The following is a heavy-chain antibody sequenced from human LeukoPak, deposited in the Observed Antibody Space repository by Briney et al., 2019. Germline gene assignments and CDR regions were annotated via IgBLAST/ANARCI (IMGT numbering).Heavy chain of an antibody. V-gene: IGHV3-74*01. CDR2: INSDGRST. CDR1: GFTFSSYW. CDR3: AREWGEEQWLVRPYYNYGMDV. D-gene: IGHD6-19*01. J-gene: IGHJ6*02. Sequence: RGSLRLSCAAPGFTFSSYWMHSVRQAPGKGLGWVSRINSDGRSTSYADSVKGRFTISRDNAKNTLYLQMNSLRAEDTAVYYCAREWGEEQWLVRPYYNYGMDVWGQGTTVTVSS.